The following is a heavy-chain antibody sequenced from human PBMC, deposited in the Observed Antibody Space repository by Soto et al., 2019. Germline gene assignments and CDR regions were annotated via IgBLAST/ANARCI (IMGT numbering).Heavy chain of an antibody. V-gene: IGHV3-30*18. CDR3: AKSHLRYFDWLYMDV. J-gene: IGHJ6*03. Sequence: GGSLRLSCAASGFTFSSYGMHWVRQAPGKGLEWVAVISYDGSNKYYADSVKGRFTISRDNSKNTLYPQMNSLRAEDTAVYYCAKSHLRYFDWLYMDVWGKGTTVTVSS. CDR1: GFTFSSYG. D-gene: IGHD3-9*01. CDR2: ISYDGSNK.